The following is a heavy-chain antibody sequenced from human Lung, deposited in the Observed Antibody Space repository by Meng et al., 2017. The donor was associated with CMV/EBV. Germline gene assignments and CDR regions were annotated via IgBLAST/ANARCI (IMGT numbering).Heavy chain of an antibody. CDR2: IIPILGIA. D-gene: IGHD3-3*01. CDR1: GGTFSSYT. V-gene: IGHV1-69*02. J-gene: IGHJ4*02. CDR3: ASSIFGVVIISPLGY. Sequence: QVQLVQSGAEVKKPGSSVKVSCKASGGTFSSYTISWVRQAPGQGLEWMGRIIPILGIANYAQKFQGRVTITADKSTSTAYMELSSLRSEDTAVYYCASSIFGVVIISPLGYCGQGTLVTVSS.